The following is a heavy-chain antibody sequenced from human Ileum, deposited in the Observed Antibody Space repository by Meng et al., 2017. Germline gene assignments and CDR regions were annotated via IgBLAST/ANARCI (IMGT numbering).Heavy chain of an antibody. CDR1: GYTFTGYY. CDR3: ARDSGPVYCSSTSCYYFDY. D-gene: IGHD2-2*01. V-gene: IGHV1-2*06. Sequence: ASVKVSCKASGYTFTGYYMHWVRQAPGQGLEWMGRINPITDGTIYAQKFQGRVTMTRDTSISTGYMELSGLTSHDTAVYYCARDSGPVYCSSTSCYYFDYWGHGTLVTVSS. CDR2: INPITDGT. J-gene: IGHJ4*01.